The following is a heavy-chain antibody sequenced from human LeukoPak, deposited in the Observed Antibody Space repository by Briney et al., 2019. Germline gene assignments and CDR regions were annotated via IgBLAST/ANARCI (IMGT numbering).Heavy chain of an antibody. CDR3: ARLYWDPGYSGYDLDFYFDY. V-gene: IGHV3-7*05. CDR1: GFTFSSYW. CDR2: IKQDGSEK. J-gene: IGHJ4*02. D-gene: IGHD5-12*01. Sequence: GGSLRLSCAASGFTFSSYWMSWVRQAPGKGLEWVANIKQDGSEKYYVDSVKGRFTISRDNAKNSLYLQMNNLRAEDTAVYYCARLYWDPGYSGYDLDFYFDYWGQGTLVTVSS.